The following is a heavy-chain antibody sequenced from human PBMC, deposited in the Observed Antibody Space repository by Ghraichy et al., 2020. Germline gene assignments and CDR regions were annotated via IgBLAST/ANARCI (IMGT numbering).Heavy chain of an antibody. Sequence: SETLSLTCAVYGGSFSGYYWSWIRQPPGKGLEWIGEINHSGSTNYNPSLKSRVTISVDTSKNQFSLKLSSVTAADTAVYYCARVRGLVSGYCSSTSCFYNWFDPWGQGTLVTVSS. CDR2: INHSGST. V-gene: IGHV4-34*01. CDR1: GGSFSGYY. D-gene: IGHD2-2*01. CDR3: ARVRGLVSGYCSSTSCFYNWFDP. J-gene: IGHJ5*02.